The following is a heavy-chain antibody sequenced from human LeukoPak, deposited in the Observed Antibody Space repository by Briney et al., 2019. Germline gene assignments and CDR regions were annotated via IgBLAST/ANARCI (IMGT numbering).Heavy chain of an antibody. Sequence: EASVKVSCKASGYAFTSYGMSWVRQAPGQGLEWMVGISAYNGNTNYAQKLQGRVTMTTDTSTSTGYMELRSLRSDDTAVYYCARDYGAGSYGDYWGQGTLVTVSS. D-gene: IGHD3-10*01. CDR2: ISAYNGNT. CDR3: ARDYGAGSYGDY. CDR1: GYAFTSYG. J-gene: IGHJ4*02. V-gene: IGHV1-18*01.